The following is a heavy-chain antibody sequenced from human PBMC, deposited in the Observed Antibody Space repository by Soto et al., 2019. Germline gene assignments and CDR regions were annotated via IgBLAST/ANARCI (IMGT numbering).Heavy chain of an antibody. D-gene: IGHD3-10*01. CDR1: GFTFSSCG. CDR3: AKDRLEDYYGSGSYYPYYFDY. Sequence: QVQLVESGGGVVQPGRSLRLSCAASGFTFSSCGMHWVRQAPGKGLEWVAVISYDGSNKYYADSVKGRFTISRDNSKNTLYLQMNSLRAEDTAVYYCAKDRLEDYYGSGSYYPYYFDYWGQGTLVTVSS. V-gene: IGHV3-30*18. J-gene: IGHJ4*02. CDR2: ISYDGSNK.